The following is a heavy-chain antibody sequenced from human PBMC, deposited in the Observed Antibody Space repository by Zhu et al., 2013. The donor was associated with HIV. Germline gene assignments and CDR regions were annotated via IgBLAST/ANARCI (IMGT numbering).Heavy chain of an antibody. V-gene: IGHV1-2*04. J-gene: IGHJ6*02. CDR3: ARDRTYYYDSSGYYLTSDYYYYGMDV. Sequence: QVQLVQSGAEVKKPGASVKVSRRASGYTFTGYYMHWVRQAPGQGLEWMGWINPNSGGTNYAQKFQGWVTMTRDTSISTAYMELSRLRSDDTAVYYCARDRTYYYDSSGYYLTSDYYYYGMDVWGQGTTVTVSS. D-gene: IGHD3-22*01. CDR2: INPNSGGT. CDR1: GYTFTGYY.